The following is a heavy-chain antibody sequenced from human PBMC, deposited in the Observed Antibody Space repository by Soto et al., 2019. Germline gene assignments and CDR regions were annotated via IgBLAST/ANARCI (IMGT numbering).Heavy chain of an antibody. CDR2: IIQSGST. CDR1: GGSLSGYS. J-gene: IGHJ4*02. Sequence: SETLSLTCAVYGGSLSGYSWSWIRQPPGKGLGWIGEIIQSGSTNYTPSLKSRVTISLXXXXXXFXLXLXXXTAAXTAVYFCARGKGSWDAGYSFRFLNDYWGPGTSVT. CDR3: ARGKGSWDAGYSFRFLNDY. D-gene: IGHD5-18*01. V-gene: IGHV4-34*12.